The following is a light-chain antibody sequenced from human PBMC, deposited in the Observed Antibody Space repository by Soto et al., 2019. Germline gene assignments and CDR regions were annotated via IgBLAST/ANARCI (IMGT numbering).Light chain of an antibody. Sequence: QSVLTQPPSASGTPGQRVIISCSGSSSHIGSNTVNWYQQLPGTAPKLLIYSNNQRPSGVPDRFSGSKSGTSASLAISGLQSEDEADYSCAAWDDSLNGRYVFGTGTKVTVL. CDR3: AAWDDSLNGRYV. CDR2: SNN. CDR1: SSHIGSNT. V-gene: IGLV1-44*01. J-gene: IGLJ1*01.